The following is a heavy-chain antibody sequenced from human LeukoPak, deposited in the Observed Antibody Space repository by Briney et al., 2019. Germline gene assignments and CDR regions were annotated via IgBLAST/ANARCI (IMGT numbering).Heavy chain of an antibody. D-gene: IGHD3-16*02. CDR3: ARDLFPSNDYVWGSYRYPVDY. Sequence: GGSLRLSCAASGFTFSSYSMNWVRQAPGKGLEWVSSISSSSSYIYYADSVKGRFTISRDNAKNSLYLQMNSPRAEDTAVYYCARDLFPSNDYVWGSYRYPVDYWGQGTLVTVSS. CDR2: ISSSSSYI. CDR1: GFTFSSYS. V-gene: IGHV3-21*01. J-gene: IGHJ4*02.